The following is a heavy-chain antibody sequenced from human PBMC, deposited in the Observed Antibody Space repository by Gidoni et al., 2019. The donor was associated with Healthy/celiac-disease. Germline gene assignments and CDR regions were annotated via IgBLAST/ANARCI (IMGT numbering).Heavy chain of an antibody. CDR1: GGTFSSYA. CDR2: IIPIFGTA. Sequence: QVQLVQSGAEVKKPGSSVKVSCKASGGTFSSYAISWVRQAPGQGLEWMGGIIPIFGTANYAQKFQGRVTITADESTSTAYMELSSLRSEDTAVYYCARESRYCSSTSCYRPYYYYGMDVWGQGTTVTVSS. J-gene: IGHJ6*02. CDR3: ARESRYCSSTSCYRPYYYYGMDV. D-gene: IGHD2-2*01. V-gene: IGHV1-69*01.